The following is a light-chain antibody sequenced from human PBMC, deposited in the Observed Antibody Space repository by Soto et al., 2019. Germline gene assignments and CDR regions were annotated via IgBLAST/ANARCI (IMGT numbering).Light chain of an antibody. CDR3: HQGT. CDR2: GAS. J-gene: IGKJ2*01. Sequence: EIVLTQSPGTLSLSPGESATLSCRASQSITSAYLAWYQQKPGQTPRLLIYGASSRATGIPDRFSGGGSGTDFTLTIDRLEPEDFAVYYCHQGTFGQGTRLEIK. CDR1: QSITSAY. V-gene: IGKV3-20*01.